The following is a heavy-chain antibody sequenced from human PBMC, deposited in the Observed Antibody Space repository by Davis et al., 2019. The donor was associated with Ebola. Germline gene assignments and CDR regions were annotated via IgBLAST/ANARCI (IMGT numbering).Heavy chain of an antibody. CDR3: AKGWKYHDRSGYAN. D-gene: IGHD3-22*01. J-gene: IGHJ4*02. Sequence: GESLKISCAASGFTFSSYGMHWVRQAPGKGLEWVAFIRYDGTNKYYADSVKGRFTISRANSKNTLYLQMNNLRAEDTAVYYCAKGWKYHDRSGYANWGQGTLVTVSS. CDR2: IRYDGTNK. V-gene: IGHV3-30*02. CDR1: GFTFSSYG.